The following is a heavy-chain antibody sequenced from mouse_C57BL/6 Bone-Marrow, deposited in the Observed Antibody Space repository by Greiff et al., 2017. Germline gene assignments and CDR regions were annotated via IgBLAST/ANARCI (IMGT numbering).Heavy chain of an antibody. Sequence: EVQLVESGGDLVKPGGSLKLSCAASGFTFSSYGMSWVRQTPDKRLEWVATISSGGSYTYYPDSVKGRFTISRDNAKNTLYLQMSSLKSEDTAMYYCARLAVLRGGYFEVWGTETTGTVSS. CDR1: GFTFSSYG. CDR2: ISSGGSYT. J-gene: IGHJ1*03. V-gene: IGHV5-6*01. D-gene: IGHD1-1*01. CDR3: ARLAVLRGGYFEV.